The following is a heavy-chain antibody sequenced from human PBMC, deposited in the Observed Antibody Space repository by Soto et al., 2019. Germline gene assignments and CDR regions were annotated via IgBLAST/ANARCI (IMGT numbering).Heavy chain of an antibody. CDR2: ILHTGST. J-gene: IGHJ4*02. Sequence: QVQLQESGPRLVKPSGTLSLTCGVSGDSFSSSNWWTGVRQSPGKGLEWIGDILHTGSTDYSPSLRSRVTLSIDASKKEFYLNLTSVTATDTAIYYCARSPRRVDGKWYLDYWGQGALVTVSS. CDR1: GDSFSSSNW. V-gene: IGHV4-4*02. CDR3: ARSPRRVDGKWYLDY. D-gene: IGHD2-15*01.